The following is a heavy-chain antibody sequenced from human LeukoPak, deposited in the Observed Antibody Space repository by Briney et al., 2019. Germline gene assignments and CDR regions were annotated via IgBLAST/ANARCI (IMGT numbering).Heavy chain of an antibody. CDR3: ARAGSSTIFGVVIKPYYFDY. Sequence: PSETLSLTCTVSAGSISSYYWSWIRQPPGKGLEWIGYIYYSGSTNYNPSLKSRVTISVDTSKNQFSLKLSSVTAADTAVYYCARAGSSTIFGVVIKPYYFDYWGQGTLVTVSS. D-gene: IGHD3-3*01. CDR2: IYYSGST. J-gene: IGHJ4*02. V-gene: IGHV4-59*01. CDR1: AGSISSYY.